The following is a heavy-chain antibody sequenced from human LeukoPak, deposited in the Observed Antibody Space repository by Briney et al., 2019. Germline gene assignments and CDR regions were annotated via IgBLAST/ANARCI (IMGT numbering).Heavy chain of an antibody. CDR3: ARGYYGSGSYYEL. Sequence: SETLSLTCAVYGGSFSGYYWSWIRQPPGKGLEWIGEINHSGSTNYNPSLKSRVTISVDTSKNQFSLKLSSVTAADTAVYYCARGYYGSGSYYELWGQGTLVTVSS. CDR2: INHSGST. CDR1: GGSFSGYY. J-gene: IGHJ4*02. D-gene: IGHD3-10*01. V-gene: IGHV4-34*01.